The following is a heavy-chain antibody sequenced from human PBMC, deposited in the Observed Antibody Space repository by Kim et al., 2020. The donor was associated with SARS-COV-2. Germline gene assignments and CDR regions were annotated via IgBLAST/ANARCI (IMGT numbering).Heavy chain of an antibody. D-gene: IGHD3-3*01. CDR2: TYYRSKWYN. V-gene: IGHV6-1*01. Sequence: SQTLSLTCAISGDSVSSNSAAWNWIRQSPSRGLEWLGRTYYRSKWYNDYAVSVKSRITINPDTSKNQFSLQLNSVTPEDTAVYYCARGTYLRFLEWLYYYYGMDVWGQGTTVTVSS. CDR1: GDSVSSNSAA. J-gene: IGHJ6*02. CDR3: ARGTYLRFLEWLYYYYGMDV.